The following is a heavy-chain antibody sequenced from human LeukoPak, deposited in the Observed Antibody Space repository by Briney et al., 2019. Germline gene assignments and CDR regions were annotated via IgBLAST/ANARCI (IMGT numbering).Heavy chain of an antibody. CDR1: GGSISSGDYY. CDR2: IYYSGST. J-gene: IGHJ5*02. CDR3: AREVYCSGGRCYPNWFDP. V-gene: IGHV4-30-4*08. Sequence: PSETLSLTCTVSGGSISSGDYYWSWIRQPPGKGLEWIGYIYYSGSTYYNPSLKSRVTISVDTSKNQFSLKLSSVTAADTAVYYCAREVYCSGGRCYPNWFDPWGQGILVTVSS. D-gene: IGHD2-15*01.